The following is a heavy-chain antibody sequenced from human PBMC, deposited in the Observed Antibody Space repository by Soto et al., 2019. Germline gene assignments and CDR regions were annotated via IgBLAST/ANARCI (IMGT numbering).Heavy chain of an antibody. CDR1: GWSFSGYY. CDR3: ASFVVVPAAISSSSWFDA. J-gene: IGHJ5*02. D-gene: IGHD2-2*02. CDR2: VNHSGSR. Sequence: SETLSLTCAVYGWSFSGYYWSWIRNPPFKGLEWIGEVNHSGSRNYNPSLKSRVTISVDTSKNQFSLKLSSVTAADTAVYYCASFVVVPAAISSSSWFDAWGQGTLVTVSS. V-gene: IGHV4-34*01.